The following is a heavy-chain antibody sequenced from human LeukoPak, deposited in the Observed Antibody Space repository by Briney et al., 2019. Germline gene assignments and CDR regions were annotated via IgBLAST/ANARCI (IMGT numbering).Heavy chain of an antibody. CDR1: GGSFSGYY. V-gene: IGHV4-34*01. Sequence: PSETLSHTCAVYGGSFSGYYWSWIRQPPGKGLEWIGEINHSGSTNYNPSLKSRVTISVDTSKNQFSLKLSSVTAADAAVYYCASNLYDFWSGYYTLDYWGQGALVTVSS. D-gene: IGHD3-3*01. J-gene: IGHJ4*02. CDR3: ASNLYDFWSGYYTLDY. CDR2: INHSGST.